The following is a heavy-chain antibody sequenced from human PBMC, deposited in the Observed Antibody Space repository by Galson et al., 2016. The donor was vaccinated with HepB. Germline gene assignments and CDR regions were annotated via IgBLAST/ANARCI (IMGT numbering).Heavy chain of an antibody. CDR1: GGSVSSSAFF. CDR3: AREDGTSKKEFDS. Sequence: SETLSLTCAVSGGSVSSSAFFWGWIRQPPGKGLEWIASIHHSGRTYHNPSLKSRVTISVDTSKNQFSLRLSSVTAADTAVYYCAREDGTSKKEFDSWGQGTLVTVSS. J-gene: IGHJ4*02. V-gene: IGHV4-39*07. D-gene: IGHD5-24*01. CDR2: IHHSGRT.